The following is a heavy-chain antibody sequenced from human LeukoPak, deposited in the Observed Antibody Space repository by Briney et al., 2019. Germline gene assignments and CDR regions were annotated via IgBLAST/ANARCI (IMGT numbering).Heavy chain of an antibody. J-gene: IGHJ4*02. V-gene: IGHV1-46*01. D-gene: IGHD2-15*01. CDR2: INPSGGST. CDR3: ARDSVMVAATGFCFDY. Sequence: ASVKVSCKASGYTFTSYYMHWVRQAPGQGLEWMGIINPSGGSTSYAQKFQGRVTMTRDMSTSTVYMELSSLRSEDTAVYYCARDSVMVAATGFCFDYWGQGTLVTVSS. CDR1: GYTFTSYY.